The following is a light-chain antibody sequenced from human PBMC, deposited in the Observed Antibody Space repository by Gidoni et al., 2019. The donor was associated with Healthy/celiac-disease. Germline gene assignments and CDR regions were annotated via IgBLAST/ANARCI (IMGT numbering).Light chain of an antibody. CDR2: SNN. J-gene: IGLJ3*02. CDR3: AAWDDSLNGWV. Sequence: QSVLPQPPSASGTPGRRVTISCSGSSSNIGSNTVNWYQQLPGTAPKLLIYSNNKRPSGVPDRFSGSKSGTSASLAISGLQSEDEADYYCAAWDDSLNGWVFGGGTKLTVL. V-gene: IGLV1-44*01. CDR1: SSNIGSNT.